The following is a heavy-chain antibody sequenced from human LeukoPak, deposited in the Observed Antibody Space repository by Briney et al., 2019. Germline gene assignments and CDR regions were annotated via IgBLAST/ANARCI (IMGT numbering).Heavy chain of an antibody. J-gene: IGHJ5*02. CDR3: AGDQMRLFHTLFDP. CDR2: INPNSGGT. D-gene: IGHD2-2*02. V-gene: IGHV1-2*02. Sequence: ASVKVSCKASGYTFTGYYMHWVRQAPGQGLEWMGWINPNSGGTNYAQKFQGRVTMTRDTSISTAYMELSRLRSDDTAVYYCAGDQMRLFHTLFDPWGQGTLVTVSS. CDR1: GYTFTGYY.